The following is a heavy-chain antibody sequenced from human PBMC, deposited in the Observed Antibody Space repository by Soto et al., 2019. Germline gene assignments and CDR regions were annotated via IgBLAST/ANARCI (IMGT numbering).Heavy chain of an antibody. J-gene: IGHJ5*02. CDR1: GFTFSSYG. CDR2: ISYDGSNK. CDR3: AKGDSGSHNWFDP. V-gene: IGHV3-30*18. Sequence: QVQLVESGGGVVQPGTSLRLSCAASGFTFSSYGMHWVRQAPGKGLEWVAVISYDGSNKYYADSVKGRFTISRDNSKNTLYLQMNSLRPEDTAVYYCAKGDSGSHNWFDPWGQGTLVAVSS. D-gene: IGHD1-26*01.